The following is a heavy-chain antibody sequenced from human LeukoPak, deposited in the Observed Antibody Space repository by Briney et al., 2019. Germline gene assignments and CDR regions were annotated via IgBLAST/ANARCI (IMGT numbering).Heavy chain of an antibody. Sequence: GGSLRLSCAASGFTFSSYSMNWVRQAPGKGLEWVSSISSSSSYIYYADSVKGRFTISRDNARNSLYLQMNSLRAEDTAVYYCARGDYDYVWGILTVFDYWGQGTLVTVSS. CDR2: ISSSSSYI. D-gene: IGHD3-16*01. V-gene: IGHV3-21*04. CDR3: ARGDYDYVWGILTVFDY. CDR1: GFTFSSYS. J-gene: IGHJ4*02.